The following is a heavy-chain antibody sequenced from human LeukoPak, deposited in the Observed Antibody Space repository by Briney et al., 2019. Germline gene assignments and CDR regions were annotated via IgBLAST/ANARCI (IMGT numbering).Heavy chain of an antibody. D-gene: IGHD3-3*01. CDR1: GFSFSIYA. CDR2: ISGNGGST. J-gene: IGHJ5*01. V-gene: IGHV3-23*01. Sequence: GGSLRLSCEASGFSFSIYAMSWVRQAPGKGLEWVSSISGNGGSTYYANSVKGRFTIARDNSKNTLYMEMNSLTDENTALYYCVKGGQRYDFWRFDFWGRGTLVTVSS. CDR3: VKGGQRYDFWRFDF.